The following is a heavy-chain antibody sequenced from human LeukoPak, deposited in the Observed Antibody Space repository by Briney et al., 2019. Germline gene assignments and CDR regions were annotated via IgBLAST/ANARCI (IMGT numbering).Heavy chain of an antibody. J-gene: IGHJ6*02. Sequence: PGGSLRLSCTASGFTFTNAWMNWVRQAPGKGLERVSSISSSSSYIYYADSVKGRFTISRDNAKNSLYLQMNSLRAEDTAVYYCARDSFGYCSSTSCSAGYYYYGMDVWGQGTTVTVSS. CDR2: ISSSSSYI. CDR1: GFTFTNAW. D-gene: IGHD2-2*01. V-gene: IGHV3-21*01. CDR3: ARDSFGYCSSTSCSAGYYYYGMDV.